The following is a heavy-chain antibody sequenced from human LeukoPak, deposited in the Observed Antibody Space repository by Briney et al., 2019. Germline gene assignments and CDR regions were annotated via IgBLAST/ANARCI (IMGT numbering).Heavy chain of an antibody. CDR2: ISWNSGSI. V-gene: IGHV3-9*01. CDR3: AKGYPDYYDSSGYYGY. D-gene: IGHD3-22*01. CDR1: GFTFDDYA. J-gene: IGHJ4*02. Sequence: GGSLRLSCAASGFTFDDYAMHWVRQAPGKGLEWVSGISWNSGSIGYADSVKGRFTISRDNAKNSLYLQMNSLRAEDTALYYCAKGYPDYYDSSGYYGYWGQGTLVTVSS.